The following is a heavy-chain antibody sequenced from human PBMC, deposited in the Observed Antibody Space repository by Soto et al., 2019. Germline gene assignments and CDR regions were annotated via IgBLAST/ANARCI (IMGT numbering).Heavy chain of an antibody. J-gene: IGHJ4*02. CDR2: IWFDGSNK. CDR3: ATTGPY. Sequence: PGGSLRLSCAASGFTFRSYGMHWVRQAPGKGLEWVAVIWFDGSNKFYADSVKGRFTISRDNSKNTVSLQMNSLRDEDSAAYYCATTGPYWGQGTLVTVS. V-gene: IGHV3-33*01. CDR1: GFTFRSYG.